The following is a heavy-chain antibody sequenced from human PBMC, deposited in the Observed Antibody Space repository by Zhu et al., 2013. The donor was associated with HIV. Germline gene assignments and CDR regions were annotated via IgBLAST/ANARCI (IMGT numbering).Heavy chain of an antibody. CDR3: ARDRRGREAVLVGSGSPSRLVPTP. V-gene: IGHV1-18*01. J-gene: IGHJ5*02. CDR2: ISAYNGNT. CDR1: GYTFTSYG. D-gene: IGHD3-10*01. Sequence: QVQLVQSGAEVKKPGASVKVSCKASGYTFTSYGISWVRQAPGQGLEWMGWISAYNGNTNYAQKLQGRVTMTTDTSTSTAYMELRSLRSDDTAVYYCARDRRGREAVLVGSGSPSRLVPTPWGQGNPG.